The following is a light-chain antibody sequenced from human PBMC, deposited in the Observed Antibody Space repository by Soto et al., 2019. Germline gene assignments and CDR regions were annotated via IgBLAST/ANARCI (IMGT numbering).Light chain of an antibody. CDR3: QQYDHWPFT. CDR2: GAS. J-gene: IGKJ3*01. Sequence: EIVMTQSPATLSVSPGERATLSCRASQSVSGNLAWYQRKPGQAPRLLIYGASTRATGLPARFSGSGSGTEFTLTVSSLQSEDFALYYCQQYDHWPFTFGPGTKVDIK. CDR1: QSVSGN. V-gene: IGKV3-15*01.